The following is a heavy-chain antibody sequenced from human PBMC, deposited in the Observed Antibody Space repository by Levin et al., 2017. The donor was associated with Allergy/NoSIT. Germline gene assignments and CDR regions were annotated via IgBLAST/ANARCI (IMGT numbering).Heavy chain of an antibody. V-gene: IGHV3-30*18. Sequence: GGSLRLSCAVSGFAFSSYGMHWVRQAPGKGLEWVAGISDDGSKKYYADAVKGRFTISRDNFKNTLYLQMNSLRVEDTAVYYCAKVRRELVIATDAFDIWGPGTMVTVSS. J-gene: IGHJ3*02. CDR2: ISDDGSKK. CDR1: GFAFSSYG. D-gene: IGHD3-9*01. CDR3: AKVRRELVIATDAFDI.